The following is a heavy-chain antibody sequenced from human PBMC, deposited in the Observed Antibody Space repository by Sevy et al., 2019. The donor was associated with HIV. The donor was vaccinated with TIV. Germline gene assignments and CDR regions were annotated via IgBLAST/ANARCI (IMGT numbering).Heavy chain of an antibody. V-gene: IGHV3-53*01. D-gene: IGHD6-19*01. CDR3: ARRLSSAWYFDF. CDR1: GFSVSRNH. CDR2: IYSDGTT. J-gene: IGHJ4*02. Sequence: GGSLRLSCAASGFSVSRNHINWGRQAPGKGQEWISVIYSDGTTQYADSVKGRFTISRDTSNNTVYLQVSSLRADDTAVYYCARRLSSAWYFDFWGQGTLVTVSS.